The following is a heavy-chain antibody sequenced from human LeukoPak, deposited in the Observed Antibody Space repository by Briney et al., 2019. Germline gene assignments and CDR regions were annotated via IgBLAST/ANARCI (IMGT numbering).Heavy chain of an antibody. D-gene: IGHD3-3*01. CDR3: ARVWPFGSGHGYFDD. CDR1: GGSISSYY. CDR2: IYYSGST. V-gene: IGHV4-59*01. Sequence: SETLSLTCTVSGGSISSYYWSWIRQPPGKGLEWIGYIYYSGSTNYNPSLKSRVTISVDTSKNQFSLKLSSVTAADTAVYYCARVWPFGSGHGYFDDWGEGTLVTVSS. J-gene: IGHJ4*02.